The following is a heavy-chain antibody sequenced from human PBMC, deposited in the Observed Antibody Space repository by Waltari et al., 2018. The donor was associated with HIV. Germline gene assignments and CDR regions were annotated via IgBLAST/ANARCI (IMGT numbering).Heavy chain of an antibody. CDR1: GFTFSSYW. V-gene: IGHV3-7*01. CDR2: IKQDGSEK. CDR3: ARDQGITMVRGPGDY. D-gene: IGHD3-10*01. J-gene: IGHJ4*02. Sequence: EVQLVESGGGLVQPGGSLRLSCAASGFTFSSYWMSWVRQAPGKGLGWVANIKQDGSEKYYVDSVKGRFTISRDNAKNSLYLQMNSLRAEDTAVYYCARDQGITMVRGPGDYWGQGTLVTVSS.